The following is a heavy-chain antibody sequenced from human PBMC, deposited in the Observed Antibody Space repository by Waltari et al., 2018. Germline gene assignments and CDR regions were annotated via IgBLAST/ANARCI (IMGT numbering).Heavy chain of an antibody. CDR2: IIPIFGTA. J-gene: IGHJ5*02. D-gene: IGHD5-12*01. V-gene: IGHV1-69*08. CDR3: ARGSLGIVATNQYNWFDP. CDR1: GGTFSSYA. Sequence: QVQLVQSGAEVKKPGSSVKVSCKASGGTFSSYAISWVRQAPGQGLEWMGRIIPIFGTANYARKFQGRVTITADKSTSTAYMELSSLRSEDTAVYYCARGSLGIVATNQYNWFDPWGQGTLVTVSS.